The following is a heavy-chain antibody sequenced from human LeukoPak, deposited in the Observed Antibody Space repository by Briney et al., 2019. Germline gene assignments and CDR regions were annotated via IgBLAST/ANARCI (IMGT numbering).Heavy chain of an antibody. CDR2: IRYDGSNK. V-gene: IGHV3-30*02. Sequence: PGVSLRLSCAASGFTFSSYGMHWVRQAPGKGLEWVAFIRYDGSNKYYADSVKGRFTISRDNSKNTLYLRMNSLRAEDTAVYYCAKDIGPIALDAFDIWGQGTMVTVSS. CDR1: GFTFSSYG. J-gene: IGHJ3*02. D-gene: IGHD6-13*01. CDR3: AKDIGPIALDAFDI.